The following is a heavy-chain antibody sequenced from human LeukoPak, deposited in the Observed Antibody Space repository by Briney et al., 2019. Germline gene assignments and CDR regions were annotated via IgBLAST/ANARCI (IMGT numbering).Heavy chain of an antibody. J-gene: IGHJ4*02. Sequence: GGSLRLSCAVSGFTFSNNYMSWVRQAPGTGLEWVSILYSGGSTNYADSVKGRFTISRDNSKNTLYLQMNSLRAEDTAVYYCARGATSDYWGQGTLVTVSS. CDR1: GFTFSNNY. CDR2: LYSGGST. CDR3: ARGATSDY. V-gene: IGHV3-53*01.